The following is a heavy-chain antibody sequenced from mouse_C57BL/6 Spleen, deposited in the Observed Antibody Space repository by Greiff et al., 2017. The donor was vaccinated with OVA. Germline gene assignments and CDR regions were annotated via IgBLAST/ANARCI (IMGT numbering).Heavy chain of an antibody. CDR3: ARDLGRAGYFDV. CDR2: INHDGSST. J-gene: IGHJ1*03. Sequence: EVMLVESEGGLVQPGSSMKLSCTASGFTFSDYYMAWVRQVPEQGLEWVANINHDGSSTYYLDSLKSRFIISRDNAKNILYLQMSSLKSEDTATYYCARDLGRAGYFDVWGTGTTVTVSS. V-gene: IGHV5-16*01. CDR1: GFTFSDYY. D-gene: IGHD1-1*01.